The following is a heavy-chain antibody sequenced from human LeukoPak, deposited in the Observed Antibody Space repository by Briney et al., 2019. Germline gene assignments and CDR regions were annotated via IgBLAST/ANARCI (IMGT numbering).Heavy chain of an antibody. J-gene: IGHJ3*02. CDR3: ARTWIVVVMGAFDI. D-gene: IGHD3-22*01. CDR1: GGSISSGSYY. CDR2: IYTSGST. V-gene: IGHV4-61*02. Sequence: SETLSLTCTVSGGSISSGSYYWSWIRQPAGKGLEWIGRIYTSGSTNYNPSLKSRGTISVDTSKNQFSLKLSSVTAADTAVYYCARTWIVVVMGAFDIWGQGTMVTVSS.